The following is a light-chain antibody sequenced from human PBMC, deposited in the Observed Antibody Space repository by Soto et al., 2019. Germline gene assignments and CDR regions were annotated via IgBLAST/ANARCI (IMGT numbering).Light chain of an antibody. CDR3: CSYAAGQTLV. CDR2: HVA. V-gene: IGLV2-11*01. Sequence: QSALTQPRSVSGSPGQSVTISCSGTSSDVGGYEYVSWYQQHPGKAPTLIIYHVAQRPSGVTDRFSASKSGTTASLTISGLQAEDEAEYFCCSYAAGQTLVFGGGTKLTVL. J-gene: IGLJ2*01. CDR1: SSDVGGYEY.